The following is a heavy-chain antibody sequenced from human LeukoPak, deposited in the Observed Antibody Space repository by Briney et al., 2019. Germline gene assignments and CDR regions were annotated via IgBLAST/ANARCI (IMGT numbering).Heavy chain of an antibody. V-gene: IGHV4-59*01. Sequence: SETLSLTCTVSGGSISSYYWSWIRQPPGKGLEWIGYIYYSGSTNYNPSLKSRVTISVDTSKNQFSLKLSSVTAAGTAVYYCARGTYYYGSGSHDNWFDPWGQGTLVTVSS. J-gene: IGHJ5*02. CDR3: ARGTYYYGSGSHDNWFDP. CDR2: IYYSGST. D-gene: IGHD3-10*01. CDR1: GGSISSYY.